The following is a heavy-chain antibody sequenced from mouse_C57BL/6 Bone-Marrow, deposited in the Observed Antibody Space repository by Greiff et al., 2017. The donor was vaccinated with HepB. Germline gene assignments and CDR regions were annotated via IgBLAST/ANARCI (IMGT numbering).Heavy chain of an antibody. D-gene: IGHD1-1*01. CDR3: AKGDYYGSSYAY. CDR2: IDPSDSYT. V-gene: IGHV1-50*01. Sequence: QVQLKQPGAELVKPGASVKLSCKASGYTFTSYWMQWVKQRPGQGLEWIGEIDPSDSYTNYNQKFKGKATLTVDTSSSTAYMQLSSLTSEDSAVYYCAKGDYYGSSYAYWGQVTLVTVSA. J-gene: IGHJ3*01. CDR1: GYTFTSYW.